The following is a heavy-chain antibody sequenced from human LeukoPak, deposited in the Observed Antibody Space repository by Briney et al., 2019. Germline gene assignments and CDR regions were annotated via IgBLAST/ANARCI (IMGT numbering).Heavy chain of an antibody. D-gene: IGHD3-10*01. J-gene: IGHJ4*02. CDR3: AREFTHQGDGSGSSYFDY. CDR2: IIPIFGTA. Sequence: SVKVSCKASGGTFSSYAISWVRQAPGQGLERMGGIIPIFGTANYAQKFQGRVTITADESTSTAYMELSSLRSEDTAVYYCAREFTHQGDGSGSSYFDYWGQGTLVTVSS. CDR1: GGTFSSYA. V-gene: IGHV1-69*13.